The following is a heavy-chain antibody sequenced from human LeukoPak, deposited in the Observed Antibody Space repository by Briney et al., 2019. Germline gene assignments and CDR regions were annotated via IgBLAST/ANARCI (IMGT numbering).Heavy chain of an antibody. V-gene: IGHV3-23*01. D-gene: IGHD4-11*01. CDR3: ARAYTVDY. CDR2: ISGSGGST. Sequence: GGSLRLSCAASGFTFSSYGMSWVRQAPGKGLEWVSAISGSGGSTYYADSVKGRFTISRDNAKNSLYLQMNSPRAEDTAVYYCARAYTVDYWGQGTLVTVSS. CDR1: GFTFSSYG. J-gene: IGHJ4*02.